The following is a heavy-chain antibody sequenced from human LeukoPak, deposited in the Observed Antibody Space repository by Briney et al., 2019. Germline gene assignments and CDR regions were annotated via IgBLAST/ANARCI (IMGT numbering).Heavy chain of an antibody. D-gene: IGHD3-22*01. CDR2: IYSGGST. CDR3: ATYYDSSGTDAFDI. J-gene: IGHJ3*02. Sequence: PGGSLRLSCAASGFTVSSNYMSWVRQAPGKGLEWVSVIYSGGSTYYADSVKGRFTISRDNSKNTLYLQMNSLRAEDTAAYYCATYYDSSGTDAFDIWGQGTMVTVSS. V-gene: IGHV3-53*01. CDR1: GFTVSSNY.